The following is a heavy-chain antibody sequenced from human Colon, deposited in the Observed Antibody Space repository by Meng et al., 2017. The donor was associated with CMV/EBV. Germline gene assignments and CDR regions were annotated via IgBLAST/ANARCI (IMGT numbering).Heavy chain of an antibody. CDR3: ARGYNYGMDV. D-gene: IGHD1-14*01. V-gene: IGHV1-2*06. CDR2: INPNSGGT. J-gene: IGHJ6*02. CDR1: GYTYTGYH. Sequence: SCKASGYTYTGYHMQWVRQAPGQGLEWMGRINPNSGGTNYAQKFQGRVTMTRDTSISTVYMELSRLRSDDTAVYYCARGYNYGMDVWGQGTTVTVSS.